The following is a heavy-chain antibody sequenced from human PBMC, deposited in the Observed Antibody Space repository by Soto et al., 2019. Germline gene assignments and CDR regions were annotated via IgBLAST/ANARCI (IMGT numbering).Heavy chain of an antibody. J-gene: IGHJ6*02. CDR3: ARCGGLNYYGMDV. V-gene: IGHV4-59*01. Sequence: PSETLSLTCTVSGGSISSYYWSWIRQPPGKGLEWIGYIYYSGSTNYNPSLKSRVTISVDTSKNQFSLKLSSVTAADTAVYYCARCGGLNYYGMDVWGQGTTVTVSS. CDR1: GGSISSYY. D-gene: IGHD3-16*01. CDR2: IYYSGST.